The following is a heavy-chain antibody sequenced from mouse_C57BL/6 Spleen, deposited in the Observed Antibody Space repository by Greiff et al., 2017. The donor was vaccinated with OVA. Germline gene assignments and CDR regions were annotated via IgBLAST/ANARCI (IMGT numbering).Heavy chain of an antibody. J-gene: IGHJ4*01. CDR1: GYAFTNYL. V-gene: IGHV1-54*01. CDR2: INPGSGGT. D-gene: IGHD1-3*01. Sequence: QVQLQQSGAELVRPGTSVKVSCKASGYAFTNYLIEWVKQRPGQGLEWIGVINPGSGGTNYNEKFKGKATLTADKSSSTAYMQLSSPTSEDSAVYFCARSGGFLYYAMDYWGQGTSVTVSS. CDR3: ARSGGFLYYAMDY.